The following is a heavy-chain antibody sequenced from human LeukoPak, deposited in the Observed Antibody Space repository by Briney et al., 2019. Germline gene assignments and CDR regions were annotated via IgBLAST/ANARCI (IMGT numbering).Heavy chain of an antibody. V-gene: IGHV3-30-3*01. CDR2: ISYDGSNK. Sequence: PGGSLRLSCAASGFTFSSYAMRWVRQAPGKGLEWVAVISYDGSNKYYADSVKGRFTISRDNSKNTLYLQMNSLRPEDTALYYCVIEGFDIWGQGTMVTVSS. J-gene: IGHJ3*02. CDR1: GFTFSSYA. CDR3: VIEGFDI.